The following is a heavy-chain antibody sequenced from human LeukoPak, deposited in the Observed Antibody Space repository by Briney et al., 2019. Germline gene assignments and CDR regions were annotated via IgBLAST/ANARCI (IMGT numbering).Heavy chain of an antibody. V-gene: IGHV4-39*01. CDR1: GGSISNTFYY. CDR2: INYSGST. D-gene: IGHD2-8*01. CDR3: ARRRFVRGPDVVNPFDY. J-gene: IGHJ4*02. Sequence: SETLSLTCTVSGGSISNTFYYWGWIRQPPGKGLEWIGSINYSGSTYYNPSLKSRVTISIDTSKNQYSLKLSSVTAADTAVYYCARRRFVRGPDVVNPFDYWGQGTLVTVSS.